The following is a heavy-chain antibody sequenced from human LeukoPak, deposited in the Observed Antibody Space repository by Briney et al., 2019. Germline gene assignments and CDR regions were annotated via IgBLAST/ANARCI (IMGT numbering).Heavy chain of an antibody. CDR2: IYSDGSTT. Sequence: GGSLRLSCAASGFPFRDHWMHWVRQTPGKGLVWVSRIYSDGSTTTYADSVKGRFTISRDNAKNTLYLQMSSLRPDDTAVYYCVRTYDENPLGWFDPWGQGTLVTVSS. D-gene: IGHD5-12*01. CDR1: GFPFRDHW. J-gene: IGHJ5*02. V-gene: IGHV3-74*01. CDR3: VRTYDENPLGWFDP.